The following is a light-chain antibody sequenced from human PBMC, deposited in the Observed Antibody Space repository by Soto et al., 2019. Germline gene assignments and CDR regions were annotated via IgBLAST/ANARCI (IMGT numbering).Light chain of an antibody. CDR1: NIGSKT. Sequence: SYELTQPPSVSVAPGKTARITCGGSNIGSKTVHWYQQKPGQAPVLVIYYDTDRPSGIPERFSGSNSGNTATLTISRVEAGDEADYYCQVWAGSSDHYVFGAGTKVTVL. J-gene: IGLJ1*01. V-gene: IGLV3-21*04. CDR2: YDT. CDR3: QVWAGSSDHYV.